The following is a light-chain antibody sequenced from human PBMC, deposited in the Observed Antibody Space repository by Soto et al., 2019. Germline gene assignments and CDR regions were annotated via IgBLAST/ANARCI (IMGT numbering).Light chain of an antibody. V-gene: IGKV3-15*01. CDR2: GAT. CDR1: QSVDNR. J-gene: IGKJ1*01. CDR3: QQYIDWPRT. Sequence: EVVLTQSPATLSVSPGEIDTLSCRASQSVDNRLAWYQHTPGQAPRLLIYGATYRATGVPAKFSGSGSGTEFTLTITSLQSEDFALYYCQQYIDWPRTFGQGTKVDI.